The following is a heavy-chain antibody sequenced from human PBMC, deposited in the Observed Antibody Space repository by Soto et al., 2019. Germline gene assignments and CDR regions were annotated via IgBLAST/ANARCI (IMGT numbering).Heavy chain of an antibody. Sequence: QVHLVDSGGGVVQPGRSLRLSCSTSGFLFNTFAMHWVRQAPGKGLEWVAVMSHDGTNTYYADSVKGRVTISRDNSKNTVFLQMDRPRTGDTAVYYCARPGSSYAVLTGRYFYYYLAMDVWGQGPTVTVSS. CDR3: ARPGSSYAVLTGRYFYYYLAMDV. J-gene: IGHJ6*02. V-gene: IGHV3-30*04. D-gene: IGHD3-9*01. CDR1: GFLFNTFA. CDR2: MSHDGTNT.